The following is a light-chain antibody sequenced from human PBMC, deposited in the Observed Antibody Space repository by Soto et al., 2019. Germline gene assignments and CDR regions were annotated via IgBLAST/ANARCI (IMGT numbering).Light chain of an antibody. CDR3: QQRSDWPLT. CDR1: ESINSY. J-gene: IGKJ4*01. CDR2: DAS. V-gene: IGKV3-11*01. Sequence: EIVLTQSPATLSFSPGERATLSCMASESINSYLAWYQQRPGQAPRLLIYDASNRATGIPARFSGSGSGTDFTLTISSLEPEDFAVYYCQQRSDWPLTFGGGTKVDIK.